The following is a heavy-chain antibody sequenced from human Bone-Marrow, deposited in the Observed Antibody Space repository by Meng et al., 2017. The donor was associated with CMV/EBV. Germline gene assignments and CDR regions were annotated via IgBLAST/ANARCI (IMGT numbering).Heavy chain of an antibody. J-gene: IGHJ4*02. CDR2: INPSGGRT. V-gene: IGHV1-46*01. D-gene: IGHD1-14*01. Sequence: SCQASGYPFPGYYMHWVRQAPGQGLEWMGIINPSGGRTSYAQKFQGRVTMTRDTSTSTVYMELSSLRSEDTAVYYCARGGTPGLLDYWGQGTLVTVSS. CDR1: GYPFPGYY. CDR3: ARGGTPGLLDY.